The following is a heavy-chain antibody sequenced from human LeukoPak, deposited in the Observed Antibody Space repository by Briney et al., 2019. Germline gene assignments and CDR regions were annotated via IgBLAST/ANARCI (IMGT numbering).Heavy chain of an antibody. D-gene: IGHD3-10*01. V-gene: IGHV4-38-2*01. CDR3: ARARYYYGSGNLDY. J-gene: IGHJ4*02. CDR1: GYSISSGYY. Sequence: SETLSLTCAVSGYSISSGYYWGWIRQPPGKGLEWIGSIYHSGSTYYNPSLKSRVTISVDTSKNQFSLKLSSVTTADTAVYYCARARYYYGSGNLDYWGQGTLVTVSS. CDR2: IYHSGST.